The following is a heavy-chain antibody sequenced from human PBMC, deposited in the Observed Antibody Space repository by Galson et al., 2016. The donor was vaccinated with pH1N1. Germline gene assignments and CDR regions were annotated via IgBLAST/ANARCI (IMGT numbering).Heavy chain of an antibody. V-gene: IGHV5-51*03. J-gene: IGHJ5*02. CDR3: ARVKNPNSNWNNWFDP. CDR1: GSTFTNYW. Sequence: QSGAEVKKPGESLKISCRASGSTFTNYWIGWVRQVPGKGLEWMAIIYPGDSDARYSPSFQGQVTISADKSINTAYLQWSSLKASDTAIYYCARVKNPNSNWNNWFDPWGQGTLVAVSS. CDR2: IYPGDSDA. D-gene: IGHD4-11*01.